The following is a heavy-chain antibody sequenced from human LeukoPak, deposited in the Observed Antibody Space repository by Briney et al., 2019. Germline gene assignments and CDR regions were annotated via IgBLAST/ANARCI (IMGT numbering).Heavy chain of an antibody. CDR2: IYYSGST. CDR1: GGSISSYY. Sequence: SETLSLTCTVSGGSISSYYWSWIRQPPGKGLEWIGYIYYSGSTNYNPSLKSRVTISVDTSKNQFSPKLSSVTAADTAVYYCARLPLGGYYYYYGMDVWGQGTTVTVSS. V-gene: IGHV4-59*08. CDR3: ARLPLGGYYYYYGMDV. J-gene: IGHJ6*02. D-gene: IGHD1-26*01.